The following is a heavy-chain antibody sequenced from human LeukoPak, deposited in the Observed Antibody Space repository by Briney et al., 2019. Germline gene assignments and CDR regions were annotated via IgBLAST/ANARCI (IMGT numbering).Heavy chain of an antibody. D-gene: IGHD6-13*01. CDR2: ISWNSGSI. J-gene: IGHJ3*02. Sequence: GGSLRLSCAASGFTFDDYAMHWVRQAPGKGLEWVSGISWNSGSIGYADSVKGRFTISRDNAKNSLYLQMNSLRAEDTALYYCAKDIGAAAGPVVGAFDIWGQGTMVTVSS. V-gene: IGHV3-9*01. CDR3: AKDIGAAAGPVVGAFDI. CDR1: GFTFDDYA.